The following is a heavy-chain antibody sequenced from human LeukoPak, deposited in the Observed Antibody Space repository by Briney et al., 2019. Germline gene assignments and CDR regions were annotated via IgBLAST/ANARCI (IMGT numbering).Heavy chain of an antibody. J-gene: IGHJ4*02. V-gene: IGHV3-30*18. CDR1: GFTFSSYG. CDR3: AKDSSSAGTDDY. D-gene: IGHD6-13*01. Sequence: GRSLRLSCAASGFTFSSYGMHWVRQAPGKGLEWVAVISYDGCNKYYADSVKGRFTISRDNSKNTLYLQMNSLRAEDTAVYYCAKDSSSAGTDDYWGQGTLVTVSS. CDR2: ISYDGCNK.